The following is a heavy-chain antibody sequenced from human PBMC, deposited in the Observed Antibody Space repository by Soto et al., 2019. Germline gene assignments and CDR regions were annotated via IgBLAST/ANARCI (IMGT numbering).Heavy chain of an antibody. J-gene: IGHJ6*02. D-gene: IGHD6-13*01. CDR3: ARAGKGLYYYYGMDV. V-gene: IGHV4-59*01. CDR1: GGSISSYY. Sequence: PSETLSLTCTVSGGSISSYYWSWIRQPPGKGLEWIGYIYYSGSTNYNPSLKSRVTISVDTSKNQFSLKLSSVTAADTAVYYCARAGKGLYYYYGMDVWGQGTTVTVSS. CDR2: IYYSGST.